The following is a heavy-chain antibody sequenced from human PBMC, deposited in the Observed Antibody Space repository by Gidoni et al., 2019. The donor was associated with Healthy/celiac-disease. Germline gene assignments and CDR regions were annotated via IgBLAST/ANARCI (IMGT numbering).Heavy chain of an antibody. CDR2: ISSSSSYI. CDR3: ARVRTVTTNWFDP. J-gene: IGHJ5*02. V-gene: IGHV3-21*01. D-gene: IGHD4-17*01. Sequence: EVQLVESGGGLVKPGGSLRLSCAASGFTFSSYSMNWVRQAPGKGLEWVSSISSSSSYIYYADSVKGRFTISRDNAKNSLYLQMNSLRAEDTAVYYCARVRTVTTNWFDPWGQGTLVTVSS. CDR1: GFTFSSYS.